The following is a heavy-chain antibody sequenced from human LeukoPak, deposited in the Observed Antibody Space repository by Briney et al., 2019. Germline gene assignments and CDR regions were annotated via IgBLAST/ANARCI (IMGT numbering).Heavy chain of an antibody. CDR2: IYYSGST. J-gene: IGHJ4*02. Sequence: SETLSLTCTVSGGSISSYYWSWIRQPPGKGLEWIGYIYYSGSTNYNPSLKSRVTISVDTSKNQFSLKLSSVTAADTAVYYCATIPAVNTAMVMDDYWGQGTLVTVSS. CDR1: GGSISSYY. V-gene: IGHV4-59*01. CDR3: ATIPAVNTAMVMDDY. D-gene: IGHD5-18*01.